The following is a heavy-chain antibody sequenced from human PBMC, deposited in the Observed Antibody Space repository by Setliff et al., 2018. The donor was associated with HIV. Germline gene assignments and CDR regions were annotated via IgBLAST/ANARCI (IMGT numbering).Heavy chain of an antibody. D-gene: IGHD4-17*01. CDR1: GGSFSGYY. CDR3: AALTKVVTLECDAFDI. CDR2: INHSGSI. V-gene: IGHV4-34*01. J-gene: IGHJ3*02. Sequence: SETLSLTCAVYGGSFSGYYWSWIRQPPGKGLEWIGEINHSGSINYNPSLKSRVTISVDTSKNQFSLKLSSVTAADTAVYYCAALTKVVTLECDAFDIWGQGTMVTVSS.